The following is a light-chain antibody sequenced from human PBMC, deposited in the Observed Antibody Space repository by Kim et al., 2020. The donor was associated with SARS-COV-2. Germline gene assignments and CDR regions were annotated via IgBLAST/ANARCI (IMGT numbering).Light chain of an antibody. CDR2: KTS. J-gene: IGKJ2*01. Sequence: SASGGDRVTITFRASQFIDNWVAWYKQKPGKAPNVLNYKTSTLQSGVPSRYSGSGSGTEYSLTISSLQPEDSATYYCQQYKSFPHSFGQGTKLEI. CDR3: QQYKSFPHS. V-gene: IGKV1-5*03. CDR1: QFIDNW.